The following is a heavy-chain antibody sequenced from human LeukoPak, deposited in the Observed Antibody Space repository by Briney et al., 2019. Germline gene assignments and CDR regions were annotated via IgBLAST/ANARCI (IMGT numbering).Heavy chain of an antibody. CDR2: ISNVISIT. D-gene: IGHD2-2*01. CDR3: ARGPTHTPAT. CDR1: GLTFSSYS. V-gene: IGHV3-48*04. Sequence: GGSLRLSCAASGLTFSSYSMNWVRQAPGKGLEWISYISNVISITYYADSVKGRFTISRDNAKNSLYLQMNSLRAEDTAVYYCARGPTHTPATWGQGTLVTVSS. J-gene: IGHJ4*02.